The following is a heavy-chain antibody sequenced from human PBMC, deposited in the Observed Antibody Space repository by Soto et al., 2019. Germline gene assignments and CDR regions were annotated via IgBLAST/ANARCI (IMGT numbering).Heavy chain of an antibody. D-gene: IGHD3-22*01. Sequence: QVQLQESGPGLVKPSGTLSLTCAVSGVSISRSDWWSWVRQPPGKGLEWIGEISHSGSTNYRPSLRGRVTISLDKSKNQFSRKLTSVNAADTAVYYCARGYDRTVSPARYFDFWGQGTLVTVSS. J-gene: IGHJ4*02. CDR2: ISHSGST. CDR3: ARGYDRTVSPARYFDF. CDR1: GVSISRSDW. V-gene: IGHV4-4*02.